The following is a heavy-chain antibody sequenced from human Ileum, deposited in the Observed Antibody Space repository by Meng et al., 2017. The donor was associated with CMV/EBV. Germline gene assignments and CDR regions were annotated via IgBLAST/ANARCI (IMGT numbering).Heavy chain of an antibody. CDR1: GYTFINYY. CDR3: AGDNYGDYVGTYYYAMDV. Sequence: ASVKVSCKASGYTFINYYMHWVRQAPGQGREGMGFIHPTAGSPTYAQRFQVGVTTTRDKSTSTFYMELSSLRSEDTAVYYCAGDNYGDYVGTYYYAMDVWGQGTTVTVSS. J-gene: IGHJ6*02. D-gene: IGHD4-17*01. CDR2: IHPTAGSP. V-gene: IGHV1-46*01.